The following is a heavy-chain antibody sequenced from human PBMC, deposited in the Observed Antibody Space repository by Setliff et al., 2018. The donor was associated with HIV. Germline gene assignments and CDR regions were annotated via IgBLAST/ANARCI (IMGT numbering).Heavy chain of an antibody. CDR1: RSTFNSHT. D-gene: IGHD2-8*01. CDR2: INPNNGGT. CDR3: ARDRNNYDTNGPYWYFDL. Sequence: ASVKVSCKASRSTFNSHTINWVRQAPGQGLEWMGWINPNNGGTNYAQKFQGRVTMTRDTSISTAYMELRSLRSDDTAVYYCARDRNNYDTNGPYWYFDLWGRGTLVTVSS. J-gene: IGHJ2*01. V-gene: IGHV1-2*02.